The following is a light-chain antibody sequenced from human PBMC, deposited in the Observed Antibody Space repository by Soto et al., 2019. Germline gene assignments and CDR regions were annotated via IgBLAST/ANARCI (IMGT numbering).Light chain of an antibody. V-gene: IGLV4-69*01. CDR3: QTWGTVSVL. J-gene: IGLJ2*01. CDR2: LSSDGTH. CDR1: SGHSSYA. Sequence: QPVLTQSPSASASLGASVKLTCTLSSGHSSYAIAWHQQQPGKGPRYLMKLSSDGTHIKGDGIPDRFSGSSSGTERYLTISSLQSEDEADYYCQTWGTVSVLFGGGTKLTVL.